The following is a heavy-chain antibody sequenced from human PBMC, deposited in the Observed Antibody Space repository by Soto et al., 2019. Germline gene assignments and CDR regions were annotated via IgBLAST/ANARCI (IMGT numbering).Heavy chain of an antibody. CDR1: GFTFSSYA. D-gene: IGHD4-4*01. V-gene: IGHV3-23*01. CDR3: AKLTTVTTTDYFDY. J-gene: IGHJ4*02. Sequence: PGGSLRLSCAASGFTFSSYAMSWFRQTPGKGLEWVSAISGSGGSTYYADSVKGRFTISRDNSKNTLYLQMNSLRAEDTAVYYCAKLTTVTTTDYFDYWGQGTLVTVSS. CDR2: ISGSGGST.